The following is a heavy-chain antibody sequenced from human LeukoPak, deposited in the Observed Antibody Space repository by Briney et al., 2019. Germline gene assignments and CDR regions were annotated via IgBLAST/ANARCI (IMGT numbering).Heavy chain of an antibody. V-gene: IGHV4-59*01. CDR2: IYYSGST. CDR3: ASSYYDSSGPNY. Sequence: SETLSLTCTVSGGSISSYCWSWIRQPPGKGLEWIRYIYYSGSTNYNPSLKSRVTISVDTSKNQFSLKLSSVTAADTAVYYCASSYYDSSGPNYWGQGTLVTVSS. D-gene: IGHD3-22*01. CDR1: GGSISSYC. J-gene: IGHJ4*02.